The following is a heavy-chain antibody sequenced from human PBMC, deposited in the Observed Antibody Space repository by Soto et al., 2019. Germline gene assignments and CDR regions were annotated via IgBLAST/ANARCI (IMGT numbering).Heavy chain of an antibody. V-gene: IGHV1-2*04. D-gene: IGHD3-22*01. CDR1: GYAFTSYY. J-gene: IGHJ6*02. Sequence: ASVKVSCKASGYAFTSYYMHWVRQAPGQGLEWMGWINPNSGGTNYAQKFQGWVTMTRDTSISTAYMELSRLRSDDTAVYYCAREYYDSSGYYGGYYYYYGMDVWGQGTTVTVSS. CDR2: INPNSGGT. CDR3: AREYYDSSGYYGGYYYYYGMDV.